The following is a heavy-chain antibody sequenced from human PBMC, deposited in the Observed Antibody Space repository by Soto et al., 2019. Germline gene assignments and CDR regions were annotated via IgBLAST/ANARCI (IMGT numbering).Heavy chain of an antibody. D-gene: IGHD3-10*02. CDR1: GYTFTAYH. Sequence: QVRLVQSGAEVKEPGDSVRVSCEASGYTFTAYHIHWVRQAPGQGLEWMGWINPKFGDTGYAQDFQGRVAMTSDMAMSTVYMELSRLTSDDTAIYYCARNMDYYYGRGSGNGHGVWGEGTTVTVFS. V-gene: IGHV1-2*02. CDR2: INPKFGDT. J-gene: IGHJ6*04. CDR3: ARNMDYYYGRGSGNGHGV.